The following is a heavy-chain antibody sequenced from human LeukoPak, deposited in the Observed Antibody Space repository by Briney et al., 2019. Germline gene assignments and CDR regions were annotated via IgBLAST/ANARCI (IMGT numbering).Heavy chain of an antibody. J-gene: IGHJ4*02. Sequence: SETLSLTCTVSGGSIGTSGYYWGWIRQPPGKGLEWIGSVYWSGSAYYNPSLKTRVTISVETSKSQFSLKLSSVTAADTAVYYCAGHHPRNTVDFWGQGTLVTVSS. V-gene: IGHV4-39*01. CDR1: GGSIGTSGYY. CDR3: AGHHPRNTVDF. D-gene: IGHD2/OR15-2a*01. CDR2: VYWSGSA.